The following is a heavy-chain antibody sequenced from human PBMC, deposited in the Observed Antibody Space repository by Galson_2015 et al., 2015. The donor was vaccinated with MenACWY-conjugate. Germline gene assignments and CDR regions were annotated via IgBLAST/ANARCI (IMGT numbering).Heavy chain of an antibody. J-gene: IGHJ2*01. D-gene: IGHD6-13*01. CDR1: GDRVSSHSAA. V-gene: IGHV6-1*01. CDR3: ARGVTRTSGTINWYFDF. Sequence: CAISGDRVSSHSAAWTWIRQSPSRGLKWLGRTYYRSRWHNDYAVSVKSRITINPDTYRNQLSLQLSSVTPEDTAVYYCARGVTRTSGTINWYFDFWGRGTLVTVSS. CDR2: TYYRSRWHN.